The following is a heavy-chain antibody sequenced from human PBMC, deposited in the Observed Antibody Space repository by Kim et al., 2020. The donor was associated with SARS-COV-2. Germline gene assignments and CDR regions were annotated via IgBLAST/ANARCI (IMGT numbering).Heavy chain of an antibody. V-gene: IGHV3-30*04. J-gene: IGHJ3*02. CDR1: GFTFSSYA. CDR2: ISYDGSNK. CDR3: TRGYDYVWGSYRRDAFDN. Sequence: GGSLRLSCAASGFTFSSYAMHWVRQAPGKGLEWVAVISYDGSNKYYADSVKGRFTISRDNSKNTLYLQMNSLRAEDTAVYYCTRGYDYVWGSYRRDAFDNWGQGTMVTVSS. D-gene: IGHD3-16*02.